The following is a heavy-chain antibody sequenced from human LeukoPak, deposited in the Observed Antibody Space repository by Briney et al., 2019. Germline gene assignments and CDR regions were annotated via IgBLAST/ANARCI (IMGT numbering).Heavy chain of an antibody. CDR2: IYTSGST. J-gene: IGHJ5*02. D-gene: IGHD3-9*01. V-gene: IGHV4-61*02. CDR1: GGSISSGSYY. Sequence: PSETLSLTCTVSGGSISSGSYYWSWIRQPAGTGLEWIGRIYTSGSTNYNPSLKSRVTISVDTSKNQFSLKLSSVTAADTAVYYCARGRILTGYYCWFDPWGQGTLVTVSS. CDR3: ARGRILTGYYCWFDP.